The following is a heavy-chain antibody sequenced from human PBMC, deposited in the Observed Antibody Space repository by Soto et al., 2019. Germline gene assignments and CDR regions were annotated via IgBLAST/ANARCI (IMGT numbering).Heavy chain of an antibody. Sequence: PSETLCITCAFSVGSISSRNWGSWFRQPPGKGLAWIGEIYHSGSTNYNPSLKSRVTISVDKSKNQFSLKLSSVTAADTAVYYCARGPYRGGDCYFAPSNWFDPWGQGTMVTVSS. D-gene: IGHD2-21*02. CDR3: ARGPYRGGDCYFAPSNWFDP. CDR2: IYHSGST. V-gene: IGHV4-4*02. J-gene: IGHJ5*02. CDR1: VGSISSRNW.